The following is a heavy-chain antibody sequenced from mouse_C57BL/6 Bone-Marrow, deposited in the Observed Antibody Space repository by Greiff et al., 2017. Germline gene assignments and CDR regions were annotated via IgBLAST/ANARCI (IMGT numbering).Heavy chain of an antibody. Sequence: QVQLQQPGAELVLPGASVKLSCKASGYTFTSYWMHWVKQRPGQGLEWIGEIDPSNSYTNYNQKFKGKSTLTVDKSSSTAYMQLSSLAAEDSAVYYCARVGGGDWGQGTTLTVSS. V-gene: IGHV1-69*01. J-gene: IGHJ2*01. CDR1: GYTFTSYW. D-gene: IGHD1-1*02. CDR3: ARVGGGD. CDR2: IDPSNSYT.